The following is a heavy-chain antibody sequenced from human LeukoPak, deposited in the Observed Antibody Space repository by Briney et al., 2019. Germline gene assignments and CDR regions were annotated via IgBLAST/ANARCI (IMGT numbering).Heavy chain of an antibody. J-gene: IGHJ6*03. CDR1: GFTFSSYS. D-gene: IGHD3-9*01. CDR3: ARDKYFDPTYYFYYMDV. CDR2: MQGSRGTT. V-gene: IGHV3-23*01. Sequence: PGGSLRLSCAASGFTFSSYSMNWVRQAPGKGLEWVSGMQGSRGTTYYADSVKGRFTISRDNSNNTLYLQMNSLRAEDSAVYYCARDKYFDPTYYFYYMDVWGKGATVTVSS.